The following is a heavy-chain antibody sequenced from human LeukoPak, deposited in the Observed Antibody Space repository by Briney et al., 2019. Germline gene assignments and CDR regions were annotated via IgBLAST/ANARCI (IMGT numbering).Heavy chain of an antibody. J-gene: IGHJ4*02. CDR2: IIPILGIA. CDR3: ARDLRDGYNYKGPFDY. D-gene: IGHD5-24*01. CDR1: GGTFSSYA. Sequence: SVKVSCKASGGTFSSYAISWVRQAPGQGLEWMGRIIPILGIANYAQKFQGRVTITADKSTSTAYMELSSLRSEDTAVYYCARDLRDGYNYKGPFDYWGQGTLVTVSS. V-gene: IGHV1-69*04.